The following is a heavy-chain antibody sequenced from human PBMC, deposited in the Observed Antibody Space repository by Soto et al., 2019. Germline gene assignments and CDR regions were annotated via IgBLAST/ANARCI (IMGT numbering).Heavy chain of an antibody. Sequence: ASVKVSCKASGGTFSSYAISWVRQAPGQGLEWMGGIIPIFGTANYAQKFQGRVTITADKSTSTAYMELSSLRSEDTAVYYCAVTSYCSGGSCYPYYYGMDVWGQGTTVTVSS. CDR3: AVTSYCSGGSCYPYYYGMDV. D-gene: IGHD2-15*01. CDR2: IIPIFGTA. J-gene: IGHJ6*02. CDR1: GGTFSSYA. V-gene: IGHV1-69*06.